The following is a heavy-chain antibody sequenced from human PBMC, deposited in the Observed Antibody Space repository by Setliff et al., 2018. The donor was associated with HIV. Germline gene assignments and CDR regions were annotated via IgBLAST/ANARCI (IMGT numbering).Heavy chain of an antibody. CDR2: IHWDGGSP. J-gene: IGHJ1*01. D-gene: IGHD3-10*01. CDR1: GFTFDDYT. Sequence: GGSLRLSCAASGFTFDDYTMHWVRQAPGRRPEWVSLIHWDGGSPYYADSVKGRFTISRDNSKNSLYLQMNSLRPEDTAFYYCVKALMVQGVSLQYFQYWGQGTLVTVS. CDR3: VKALMVQGVSLQYFQY. V-gene: IGHV3-43D*03.